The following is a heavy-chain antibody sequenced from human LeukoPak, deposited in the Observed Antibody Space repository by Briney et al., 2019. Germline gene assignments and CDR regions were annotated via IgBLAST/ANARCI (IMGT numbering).Heavy chain of an antibody. J-gene: IGHJ4*02. CDR1: GFSLSAYW. Sequence: PGGSLRLSCAASGFSLSAYWMTWVRQAPGKGLEWVANINRDGSQKNHVDSVKGRFTISRDNAKNSLYLQMNSLTAEDTAVYYCARDASTRCYLCEVDYWGQGTLVTVSS. CDR2: INRDGSQK. D-gene: IGHD2-2*01. V-gene: IGHV3-7*01. CDR3: ARDASTRCYLCEVDY.